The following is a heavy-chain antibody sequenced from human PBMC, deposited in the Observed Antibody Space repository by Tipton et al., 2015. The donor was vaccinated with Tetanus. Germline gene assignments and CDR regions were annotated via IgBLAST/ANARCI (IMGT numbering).Heavy chain of an antibody. CDR2: ISPLNGNT. J-gene: IGHJ4*02. Sequence: QLVQSGAEVKKPGASVKVSCKTSGYTFTRYGITWVRQAPGQGPQWVGWISPLNGNTNYAQNFQGRVTLTTDTSTSTAYMELRSLKSDDTAVYYCARLVRQWLVPEDYWGQGTLVTVSS. CDR1: GYTFTRYG. D-gene: IGHD6-19*01. CDR3: ARLVRQWLVPEDY. V-gene: IGHV1-18*01.